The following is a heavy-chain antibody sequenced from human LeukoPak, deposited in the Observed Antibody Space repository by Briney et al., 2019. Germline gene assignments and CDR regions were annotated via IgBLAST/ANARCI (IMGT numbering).Heavy chain of an antibody. CDR3: ARGAGSGWPLDK. D-gene: IGHD6-19*01. V-gene: IGHV3-53*01. J-gene: IGHJ4*02. CDR2: MFSGGTT. Sequence: PGGSLRLSCAVSGFPVSSNFMCWVRQAPGKGLQSVSIMFSGGTTDYADSVRGRFSISRDSSQNTVSLQMNSLRVEDTAVYYCARGAGSGWPLDKWGQGTLVTVSS. CDR1: GFPVSSNF.